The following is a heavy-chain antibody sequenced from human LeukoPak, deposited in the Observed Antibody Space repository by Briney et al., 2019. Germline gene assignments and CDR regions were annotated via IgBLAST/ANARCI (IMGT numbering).Heavy chain of an antibody. V-gene: IGHV1-2*02. Sequence: ASVKVSCKASGYTFTGNYIHWVRQAPGQELEWMGLINPSSGGTNYAQEFQGRVTMTRDTSISTAYMELSRLRSDDTAVYYCARDLSGSYDYWGQGTLVTVSS. CDR1: GYTFTGNY. CDR3: ARDLSGSYDY. D-gene: IGHD1-26*01. CDR2: INPSSGGT. J-gene: IGHJ4*02.